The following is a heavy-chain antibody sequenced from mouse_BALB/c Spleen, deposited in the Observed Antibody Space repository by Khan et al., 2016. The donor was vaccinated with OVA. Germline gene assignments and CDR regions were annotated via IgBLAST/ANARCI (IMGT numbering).Heavy chain of an antibody. CDR2: IYPGSDNA. J-gene: IGHJ2*01. V-gene: IGHV1-77*01. D-gene: IGHD2-3*01. CDR1: GYTLPYYV. Sequence: QVQLKQSGPELVKPGASVKMSCKASGYTLPYYVITWVKQRTGQGLEWIGEIYPGSDNAYYNERFKGKDTLPADNSSHTTQKLLSSLTSEDSAVYFCAGGDCYYGYYDYWGQGTTLTVSS. CDR3: AGGDCYYGYYDY.